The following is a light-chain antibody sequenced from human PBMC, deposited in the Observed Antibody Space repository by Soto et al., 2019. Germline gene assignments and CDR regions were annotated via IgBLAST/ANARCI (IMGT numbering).Light chain of an antibody. Sequence: QSALTQPPSASGSPGQSVTNSCTGTSSDVGGYKYVSWFQQHPGKAPKLMICEVSKRPSGVPDRFSGSRSGNTASLTVSGLQAEDEADYYCCSYAGSNNYVFGTGTKVTVL. CDR1: SSDVGGYKY. J-gene: IGLJ1*01. CDR2: EVS. CDR3: CSYAGSNNYV. V-gene: IGLV2-8*01.